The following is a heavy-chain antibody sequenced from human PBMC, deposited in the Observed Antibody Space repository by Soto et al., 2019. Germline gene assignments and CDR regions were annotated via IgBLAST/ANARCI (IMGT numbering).Heavy chain of an antibody. CDR3: AKATRYCSSTSCYADFDY. D-gene: IGHD2-2*01. CDR2: ISWNSGSI. Sequence: EVQLVESGGGLVQPGRSLRLSCAASGFTFDDYAMHWVRQAPGKGLEWVSGISWNSGSIGYADSVKGRFTISRDKAKNSQYLQMNSLRAEDTALYYCAKATRYCSSTSCYADFDYWGQGTLVTVSS. CDR1: GFTFDDYA. V-gene: IGHV3-9*01. J-gene: IGHJ4*02.